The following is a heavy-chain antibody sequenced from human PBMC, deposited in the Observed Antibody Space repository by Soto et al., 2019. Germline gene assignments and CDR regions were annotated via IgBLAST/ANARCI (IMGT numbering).Heavy chain of an antibody. CDR2: INHSGST. Sequence: PSETLSLTCAVYGGSFSCYYWSWIRQPPGKGLEWIGEINHSGSTNYNPSLKSRVTISVDTSKNQFSLKLSSVTAADTAVYYCARLVREDYYYGMDVWGQGTTVTV. J-gene: IGHJ6*02. V-gene: IGHV4-34*01. CDR3: ARLVREDYYYGMDV. D-gene: IGHD3-10*01. CDR1: GGSFSCYY.